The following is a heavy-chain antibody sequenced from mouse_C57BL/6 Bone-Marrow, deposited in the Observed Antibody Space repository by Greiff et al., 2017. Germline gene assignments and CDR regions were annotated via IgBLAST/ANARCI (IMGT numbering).Heavy chain of an antibody. D-gene: IGHD1-1*01. CDR3: ARYGSSYYWYFDV. CDR1: GYAFSSSW. J-gene: IGHJ1*03. CDR2: IYPGDGDT. Sequence: VQLQQSGPELVKPGASVKISCKASGYAFSSSWMNWVKQRPGKGLEWIGQIYPGDGDTNYNGKFKGKATLTADKSSSTAYMQLSSLTSEDSAVYFCARYGSSYYWYFDVWGTGTTVTVSS. V-gene: IGHV1-82*01.